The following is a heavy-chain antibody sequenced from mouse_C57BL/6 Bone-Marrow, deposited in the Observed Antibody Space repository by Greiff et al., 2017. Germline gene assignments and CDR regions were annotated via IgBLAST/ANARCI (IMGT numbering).Heavy chain of an antibody. CDR2: IHPNSGST. CDR3: ARWGESYYFDC. V-gene: IGHV1-64*01. Sequence: QVQLQQSGAELVKPGASVKLSCKASGYTFTSYWMHWVKQRPGQGLEWIGMIHPNSGSTNYNEKFKSKATLTVDKSSSTAYMQLSSLTSEDSAVYYCARWGESYYFDCWGQGATLTVSS. CDR1: GYTFTSYW. J-gene: IGHJ2*01.